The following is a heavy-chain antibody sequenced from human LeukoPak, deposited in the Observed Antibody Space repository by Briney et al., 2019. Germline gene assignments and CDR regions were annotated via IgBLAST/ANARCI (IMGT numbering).Heavy chain of an antibody. J-gene: IGHJ6*03. CDR1: GFTFDDYA. CDR3: AKGFGMYYYYMDV. Sequence: GGSLRLSCAASGFTFDDYAMHWVRQAPGKGVEWVSGISWNSGSTYYADSVKGRFTISRDNSKNTLYLQMNSLRAEDTAVYYCAKGFGMYYYYMDVWGKGTTVTVSS. D-gene: IGHD3-10*01. V-gene: IGHV3-23*01. CDR2: ISWNSGST.